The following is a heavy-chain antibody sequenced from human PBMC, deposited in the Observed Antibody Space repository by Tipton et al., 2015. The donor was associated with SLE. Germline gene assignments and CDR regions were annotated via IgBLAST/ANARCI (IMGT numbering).Heavy chain of an antibody. V-gene: IGHV4-4*07. CDR3: ARRGTVLVGLSNGMDV. J-gene: IGHJ6*02. CDR2: IYISGST. D-gene: IGHD2-8*02. CDR1: GGSISSYY. Sequence: TLSLTCTVSGGSISSYYWSWIRQPAGKGLEWIGRIYISGSTNYTPSLKSRVTMSVDTSKNQFSLKLSSVTAADTAVYYCARRGTVLVGLSNGMDVWGQGTTVTVSS.